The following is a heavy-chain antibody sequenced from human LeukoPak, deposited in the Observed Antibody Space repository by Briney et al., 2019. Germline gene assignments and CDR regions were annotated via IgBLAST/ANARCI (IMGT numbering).Heavy chain of an antibody. CDR2: IYAVGSGAYT. D-gene: IGHD2-2*03. CDR1: GFTVSSNY. J-gene: IGHJ5*02. V-gene: IGHV3-66*02. CDR3: AKGNGHCSTTSCPLGS. Sequence: GGSLRLSCAASGFTVSSNYMAWVRQAPGKGLEWVSVIYAVGSGAYTYYADSVKGRFTISRDNSKNTLYLQMNNLRPEDTAVYYCAKGNGHCSTTSCPLGSWGQGTLVIVSS.